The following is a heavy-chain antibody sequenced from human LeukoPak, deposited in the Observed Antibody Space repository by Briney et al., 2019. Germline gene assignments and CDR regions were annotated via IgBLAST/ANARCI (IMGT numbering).Heavy chain of an antibody. J-gene: IGHJ3*02. V-gene: IGHV1-69*13. CDR2: IIPIFGTA. Sequence: ASVKVSCKASGGTFSSYAISWVRQAPGQGLEWMGGIIPIFGTANYAQKFQGRVTITADESTSTAYMELSSLRSEDTAVYYCARDLNPVYSVVVTAVNAFDIWGQGTMVTVSS. CDR1: GGTFSSYA. D-gene: IGHD2-21*02. CDR3: ARDLNPVYSVVVTAVNAFDI.